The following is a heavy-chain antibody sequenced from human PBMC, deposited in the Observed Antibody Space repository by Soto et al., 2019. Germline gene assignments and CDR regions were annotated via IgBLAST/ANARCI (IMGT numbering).Heavy chain of an antibody. CDR2: VIPMFGTP. CDR3: ALMYRIGWGGDLGY. CDR1: GDTFSSYA. Sequence: QVQLVQSGAEVKKPGSSVKVSCKASGDTFSSYAITWVRQAPGQGLEWMGGVIPMFGTPNYAQKFQDRVTITADDSTNTAYRDLSSRRSDDTAVYYWALMYRIGWGGDLGYWGQGTLVTVSS. J-gene: IGHJ4*02. V-gene: IGHV1-69*12. D-gene: IGHD3-16*01.